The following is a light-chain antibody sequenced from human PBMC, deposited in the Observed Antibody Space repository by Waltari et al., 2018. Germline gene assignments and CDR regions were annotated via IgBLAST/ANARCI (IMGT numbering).Light chain of an antibody. Sequence: DIQMTQSPSSLSASVGDTVAITCRATKDIGNRLAWFQQKPGKVPDYLIYGASTLQSGVPSRFSVSGSVTDFTLTISSLQPEDVATYYCQKYDTAVRTFGQGTKVEIK. J-gene: IGKJ1*01. CDR3: QKYDTAVRT. CDR2: GAS. CDR1: KDIGNR. V-gene: IGKV1-27*01.